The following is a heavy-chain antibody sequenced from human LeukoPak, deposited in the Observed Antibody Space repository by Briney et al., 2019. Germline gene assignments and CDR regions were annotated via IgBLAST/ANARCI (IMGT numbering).Heavy chain of an antibody. CDR3: ALSSGWYSSR. D-gene: IGHD6-19*01. J-gene: IGHJ4*02. Sequence: SETLSLTCTVSGASISNYYWSWIRQPPEKGLEWIGYFYNSGLANYNPSLKSRVTITVDTSKNQFSLKLSSVTAADTAVYYCALSSGWYSSRWGQGTLVTVSS. V-gene: IGHV4-59*12. CDR1: GASISNYY. CDR2: FYNSGLA.